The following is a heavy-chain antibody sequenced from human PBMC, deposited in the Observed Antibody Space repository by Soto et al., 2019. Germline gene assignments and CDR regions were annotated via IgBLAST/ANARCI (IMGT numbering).Heavy chain of an antibody. CDR1: GGSISYYY. J-gene: IGHJ3*02. CDR3: ARHYGDDYGGLNDAFDI. CDR2: MYYSGST. V-gene: IGHV4-59*08. D-gene: IGHD4-17*01. Sequence: PSETLSLTCTVSGGSISYYYWSWIRQPPGKGLEWIGCMYYSGSTNYNPSLKSRVTISADASKKQFSQKLSNVTAADSAVYYFARHYGDDYGGLNDAFDIWGQGTMVTVSS.